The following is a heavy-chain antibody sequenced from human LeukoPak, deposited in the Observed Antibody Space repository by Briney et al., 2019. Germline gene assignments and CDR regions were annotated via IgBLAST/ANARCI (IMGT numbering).Heavy chain of an antibody. J-gene: IGHJ4*02. CDR2: IWYDGSNK. D-gene: IGHD6-19*01. CDR1: GFTFSSYG. V-gene: IGHV3-33*01. CDR3: ARDPGVAVAGYYFDY. Sequence: GGSLRLSCAASGFTFSSYGMHWVRQAPGKGLEWVAVIWYDGSNKYYADSVKGRFTISRDNSKNTLYLQMNSLRAEDTAVYYCARDPGVAVAGYYFDYWGQGTLVTVSS.